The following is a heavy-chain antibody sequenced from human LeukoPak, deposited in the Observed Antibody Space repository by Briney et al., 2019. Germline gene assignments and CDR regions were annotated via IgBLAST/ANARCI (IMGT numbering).Heavy chain of an antibody. CDR2: ISSSGSTI. V-gene: IGHV3-48*03. J-gene: IGHJ4*02. CDR1: GFTFSSYE. Sequence: GGSLRLSCAASGFTFSSYEKTWVRQAPGKGLEWVSYISSSGSTIYYADSVKGRFTISRDNAKNSLYLQMNSLRAEDTAVYYCARDLWDFWSGFDYWGQGTLVTVSS. CDR3: ARDLWDFWSGFDY. D-gene: IGHD3-3*01.